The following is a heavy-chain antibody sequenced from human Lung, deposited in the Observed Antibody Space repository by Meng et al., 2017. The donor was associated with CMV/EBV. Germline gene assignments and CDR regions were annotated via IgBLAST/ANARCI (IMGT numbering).Heavy chain of an antibody. J-gene: IGHJ4*02. CDR3: SKYIAAAGILSVYFDY. CDR1: GFTFSSYA. V-gene: IGHV3-23*01. Sequence: GGSLRLXCAASGFTFSSYAMSWVRQAPGKGLEWVSAISGSGGSTYYADSVKGRFTISRDNSKNTLYLQMNSLRAEDTAVYYCSKYIAAAGILSVYFDYWGQGXLVTFSS. D-gene: IGHD6-13*01. CDR2: ISGSGGST.